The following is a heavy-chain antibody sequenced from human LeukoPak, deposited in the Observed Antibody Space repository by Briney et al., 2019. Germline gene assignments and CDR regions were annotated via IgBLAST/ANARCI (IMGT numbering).Heavy chain of an antibody. CDR2: IRYDGSNK. Sequence: GGSLRLSCAASGFTFSNYGMHWVRQAPGKGLEWVTFIRYDGSNKYYADSLKGRFTISRDNSKNTLYLQMNSLRAEDTAVYYCAKDMDVWGYGSGSYFDYWGQGTLVTVSS. D-gene: IGHD3-10*01. CDR1: GFTFSNYG. CDR3: AKDMDVWGYGSGSYFDY. V-gene: IGHV3-30*02. J-gene: IGHJ4*02.